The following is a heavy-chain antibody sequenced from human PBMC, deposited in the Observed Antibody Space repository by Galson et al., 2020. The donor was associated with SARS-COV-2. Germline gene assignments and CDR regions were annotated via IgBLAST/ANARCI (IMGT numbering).Heavy chain of an antibody. J-gene: IGHJ6*03. CDR2: IYPGDSDT. D-gene: IGHD2-2*01. V-gene: IGHV5-51*01. CDR3: ANAPGVVVPAAITDYYYMDV. CDR1: GYSFTSYW. Sequence: GESLKISCKGSGYSFTSYWIGWVRQMPGKGLEWMGIIYPGDSDTRYSPSFQGQVTISTDKSISTAYLQWSSLKASDTALYYCANAPGVVVPAAITDYYYMDVWGKGTTVTVSS.